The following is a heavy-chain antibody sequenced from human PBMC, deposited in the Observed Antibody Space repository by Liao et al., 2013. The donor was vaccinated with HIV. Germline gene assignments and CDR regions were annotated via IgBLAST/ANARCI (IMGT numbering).Heavy chain of an antibody. V-gene: IGHV4-4*07. J-gene: IGHJ3*02. Sequence: QVQLQESGPGLVKPSETLSLTCSVSGGSISNYFWTWIRQPAGKGLEWIGRLYTSGSTDYNPSLKSRVTMSLDTSKSQFSLKVNSVTAADTAVYYCARDEWIQLWEGMGDAFDIWGQGTMVTVSS. CDR3: ARDEWIQLWEGMGDAFDI. CDR1: GGSISNYF. D-gene: IGHD5-18*01. CDR2: LYTSGST.